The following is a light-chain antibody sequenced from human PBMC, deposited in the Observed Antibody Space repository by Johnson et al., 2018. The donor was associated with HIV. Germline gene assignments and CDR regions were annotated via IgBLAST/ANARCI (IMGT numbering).Light chain of an antibody. Sequence: QSVLTQPPSVSAAPGQKVTISCSGSSSNIGNNYVSWYQQLPGTAPKLLIYENNKRPSGIPDSSSGSKSGTSATLGITGLPTGAEADYYCGTWDSSLIALFGTGTKVTVL. CDR3: GTWDSSLIAL. V-gene: IGLV1-51*02. J-gene: IGLJ1*01. CDR2: ENN. CDR1: SSNIGNNY.